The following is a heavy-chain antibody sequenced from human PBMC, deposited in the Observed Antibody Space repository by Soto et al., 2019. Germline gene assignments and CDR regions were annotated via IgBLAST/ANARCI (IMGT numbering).Heavy chain of an antibody. Sequence: PGESLKISCHGSGYTFFSFWIVWVRQVPGKGLEWVGRIDPGDSSATYSPTFQGHVTISADRSTRSAYLQWRSLRASDTAIYFCARRYCSRADCYSDSWGQGSRVTVPQ. D-gene: IGHD2-2*01. CDR3: ARRYCSRADCYSDS. CDR2: IDPGDSSA. V-gene: IGHV5-10-1*01. J-gene: IGHJ4*02. CDR1: GYTFFSFW.